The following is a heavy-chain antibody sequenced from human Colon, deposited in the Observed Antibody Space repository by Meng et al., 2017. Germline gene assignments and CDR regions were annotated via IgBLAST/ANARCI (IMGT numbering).Heavy chain of an antibody. Sequence: QVQLQESGPGLVKPSETLSLTCAVSGGSISNLYYSWIRQPPGKGLEWVGYIYSGGHINYNPSLKSRATISKDTSKNQLSLNLTSVTADDTAVYYCARNWVGGGLLFDHWGQGTLVTVSS. CDR1: GGSISNLY. V-gene: IGHV4-59*11. J-gene: IGHJ4*02. CDR2: IYSGGHI. D-gene: IGHD3-16*01. CDR3: ARNWVGGGLLFDH.